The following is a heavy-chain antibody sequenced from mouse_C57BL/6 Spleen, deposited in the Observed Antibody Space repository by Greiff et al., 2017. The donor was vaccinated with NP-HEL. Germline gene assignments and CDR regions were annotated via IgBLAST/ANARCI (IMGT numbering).Heavy chain of an antibody. CDR2: INPGSGGT. CDR3: ARRTLYYYGPSWFAY. CDR1: GYAFTNYL. Sequence: VQGVESGAELVRPGTSVKVSCKASGYAFTNYLIEWVKQRPGQGLEWIGVINPGSGGTNYNEKFKGKATLAADKSSSTAYMQLSSLTSEDSAVYFCARRTLYYYGPSWFAYWGQGTLVTVSA. V-gene: IGHV1-54*01. J-gene: IGHJ3*01. D-gene: IGHD1-1*01.